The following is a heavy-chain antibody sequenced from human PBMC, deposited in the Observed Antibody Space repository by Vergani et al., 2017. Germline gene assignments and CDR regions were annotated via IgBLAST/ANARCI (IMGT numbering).Heavy chain of an antibody. Sequence: EVQLVESGGGLVKPGGSLRLSCAASGFTFSNAWMSWVRQAPGKGLEWVANIKQDGSGNYYVASVNGQFTISRDNAKNSLYLQMNSLRAEDTAVYYCAGDQPVAFGAEYYGSGSYHGDYGMDVWGQGTTVTVSS. V-gene: IGHV3-7*03. CDR3: AGDQPVAFGAEYYGSGSYHGDYGMDV. J-gene: IGHJ6*02. D-gene: IGHD3-10*01. CDR1: GFTFSNAW. CDR2: IKQDGSGN.